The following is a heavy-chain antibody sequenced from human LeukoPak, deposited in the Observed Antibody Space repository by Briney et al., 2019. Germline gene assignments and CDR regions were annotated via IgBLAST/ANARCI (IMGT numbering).Heavy chain of an antibody. J-gene: IGHJ5*02. CDR1: GGSISSYY. CDR3: AREMYSSSVNWFDP. Sequence: SETLSLICTVSGGSISSYYWSWIRQPPGKGLEWIGYIYYSGSANYNPSLKSRVTISVDTSKNQFSLKLSSVTAADTAVYYCAREMYSSSVNWFDPWGQGTLVTVSS. V-gene: IGHV4-59*01. CDR2: IYYSGSA. D-gene: IGHD6-13*01.